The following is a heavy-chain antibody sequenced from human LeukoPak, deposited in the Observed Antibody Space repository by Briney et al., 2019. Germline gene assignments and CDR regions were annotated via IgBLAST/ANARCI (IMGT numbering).Heavy chain of an antibody. CDR3: AREGGSGSYYH. CDR2: IIPIFGTA. CDR1: EGTFSSYA. J-gene: IGHJ4*02. D-gene: IGHD3-10*01. Sequence: GASVEVSCKASEGTFSSYAISWVRQAPGQGLEWMGGIIPIFGTANYAQKFQGRVTITTDESTSTAYMELSSLRSEDTAVYYCAREGGSGSYYHWGQGTLVTVSS. V-gene: IGHV1-69*05.